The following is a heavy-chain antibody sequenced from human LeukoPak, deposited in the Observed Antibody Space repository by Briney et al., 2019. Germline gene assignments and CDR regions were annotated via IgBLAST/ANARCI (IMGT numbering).Heavy chain of an antibody. D-gene: IGHD3-22*01. V-gene: IGHV3-30*02. CDR2: IRYDGSNK. J-gene: IGHJ4*02. CDR3: AKFYYDSSGGVY. Sequence: TGGSLRLSCAASGFTFSSYGMHRVRQAPGKGLEWVSFIRYDGSNKYYADSVKGRFTISRDNSKNTLYLQMNSLRAEDTAVYYCAKFYYDSSGGVYWGQGTLVTVSS. CDR1: GFTFSSYG.